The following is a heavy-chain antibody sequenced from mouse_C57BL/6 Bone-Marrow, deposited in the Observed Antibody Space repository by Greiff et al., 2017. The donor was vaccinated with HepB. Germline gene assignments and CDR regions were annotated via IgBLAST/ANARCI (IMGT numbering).Heavy chain of an antibody. J-gene: IGHJ3*01. CDR1: GFTFSSYA. Sequence: EVMLVESGGGLVKPGGSLKLSCAASGFTFSSYAMSWVRQTPEKRLEWVATISDGGSYTYYPDNVKGRFTISRDNAKNNLYLQMSHLKSEDTAMYYCGYGYDEAWFAYWGQGTLVTVSA. V-gene: IGHV5-4*03. D-gene: IGHD2-2*01. CDR2: ISDGGSYT. CDR3: GYGYDEAWFAY.